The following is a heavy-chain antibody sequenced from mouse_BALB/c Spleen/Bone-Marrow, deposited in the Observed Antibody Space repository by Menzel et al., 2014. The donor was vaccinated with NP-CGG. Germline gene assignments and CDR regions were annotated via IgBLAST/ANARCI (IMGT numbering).Heavy chain of an antibody. Sequence: EVQLQQSGPELVKPGASVKMSCKASGYTFTDYYMDWVKQSHGESFEWIGRVNPYNGGTSYNQKFKGKATLTVDKSSSTAYMELNSLTSEDSAVYYCARSYYGNYYYAMDYRGQGTSVTVSS. D-gene: IGHD2-10*01. CDR1: GYTFTDYY. V-gene: IGHV1-19*01. CDR2: VNPYNGGT. CDR3: ARSYYGNYYYAMDY. J-gene: IGHJ4*01.